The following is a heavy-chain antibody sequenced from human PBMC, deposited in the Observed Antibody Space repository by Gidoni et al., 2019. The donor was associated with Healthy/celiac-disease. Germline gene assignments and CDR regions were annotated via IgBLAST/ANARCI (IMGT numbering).Heavy chain of an antibody. Sequence: TNYNPSRKSRVTISLDKSKNPFSLKLSSVTSADTAVYYCARLSIEVAAARAFDIWGQGTMVTVSS. J-gene: IGHJ3*02. D-gene: IGHD6-19*01. CDR3: ARLSIEVAAARAFDI. V-gene: IGHV4-4*02. CDR2: T.